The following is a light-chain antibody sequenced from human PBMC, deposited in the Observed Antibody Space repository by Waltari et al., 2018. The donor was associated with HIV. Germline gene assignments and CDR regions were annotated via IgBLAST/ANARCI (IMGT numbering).Light chain of an antibody. CDR2: YTT. CDR3: SSFSTSGSVR. CDR1: TNDLGLLNT. V-gene: IGLV2-14*01. Sequence: QSALTQPVSVSGSPALSITISCSGTTNDLGLLNTISWYRHQPDPPPQLLIFYTTSPPSGIPSRFSVSKSRTTASLTISGLQADDEGHYYCSSFSTSGSVRFGGGTKVTV. J-gene: IGLJ3*02.